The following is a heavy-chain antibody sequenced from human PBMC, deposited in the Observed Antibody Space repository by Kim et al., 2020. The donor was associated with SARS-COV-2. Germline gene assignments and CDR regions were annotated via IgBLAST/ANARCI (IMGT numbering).Heavy chain of an antibody. V-gene: IGHV3-9*01. CDR3: AKDASSGYDVTWFDY. CDR1: GFTFDDYA. CDR2: ISWNSGSI. J-gene: IGHJ4*02. D-gene: IGHD3-22*01. Sequence: GGSLRLSCAASGFTFDDYAMHWVRQAPGKGLEWVSGISWNSGSIGYADSVKGRFTISRDNAKNSRYLQMNSLRAEDTALYYCAKDASSGYDVTWFDYWGQGTLVTVSS.